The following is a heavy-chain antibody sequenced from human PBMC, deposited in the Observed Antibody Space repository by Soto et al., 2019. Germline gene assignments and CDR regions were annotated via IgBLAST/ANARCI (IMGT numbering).Heavy chain of an antibody. J-gene: IGHJ4*02. CDR1: GGSFSGYY. V-gene: IGHV4-34*01. CDR3: ARQSNDYGATHYYFDY. Sequence: SETLSLTCAVYGGSFSGYYWSWIRQPPGKGLEWIGEINHSGSTNYNPSLKSRVTISVDTSKNQFSLKLSSVTAADTAVYYCARQSNDYGATHYYFDYWGQGTLVTVSS. CDR2: INHSGST. D-gene: IGHD4-17*01.